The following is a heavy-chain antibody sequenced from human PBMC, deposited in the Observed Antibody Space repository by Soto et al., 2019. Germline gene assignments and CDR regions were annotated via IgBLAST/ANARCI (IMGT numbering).Heavy chain of an antibody. D-gene: IGHD3-10*02. Sequence: TLSLTCAIYNSSLGAFHWTWIRQPPGKGLEWIGELIHGGSTNYNPSLKSRVTFSLDTSKSQFSLHVMSVTAADTAVYYCARSPLSYDYVRQTWREVGDSFDVWGRGTSVTVSS. CDR2: LIHGGST. CDR3: ARSPLSYDYVRQTWREVGDSFDV. J-gene: IGHJ3*01. CDR1: NSSLGAFH. V-gene: IGHV4-34*12.